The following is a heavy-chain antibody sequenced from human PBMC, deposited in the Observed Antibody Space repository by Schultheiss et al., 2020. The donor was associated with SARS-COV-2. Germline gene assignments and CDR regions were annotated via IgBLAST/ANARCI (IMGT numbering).Heavy chain of an antibody. CDR1: GYTLTSHG. J-gene: IGHJ4*02. D-gene: IGHD6-19*01. CDR2: ISGYNGYT. CDR3: AKYRGWYARPPLLFDY. V-gene: IGHV1-18*04. Sequence: ASVKVSCKTSGYTLTSHGISWVRQAPGQGFEWMGWISGYNGYTDYAQKFQGRITMTTDTSTSTAYMELRSLRSDDTAVYYCAKYRGWYARPPLLFDYWGQGILVTVSS.